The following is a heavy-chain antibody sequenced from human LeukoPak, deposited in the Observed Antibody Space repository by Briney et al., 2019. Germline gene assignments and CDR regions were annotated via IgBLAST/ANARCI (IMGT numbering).Heavy chain of an antibody. D-gene: IGHD3-22*01. CDR3: ARAHYYDSSGLDF. Sequence: GGSLRLSCAASGFTFSSYSMNWVRRAPGKGLEWVSHISTGSSTIYYADSVKGRFTISRDNAKISLYLQMNSLRAEDTAVYYCARAHYYDSSGLDFWGQGTLVTVSS. CDR2: ISTGSSTI. J-gene: IGHJ4*02. CDR1: GFTFSSYS. V-gene: IGHV3-48*01.